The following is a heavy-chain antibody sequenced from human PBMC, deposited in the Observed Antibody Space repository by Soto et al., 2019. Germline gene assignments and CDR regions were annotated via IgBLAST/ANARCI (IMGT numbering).Heavy chain of an antibody. CDR1: GFSFSSYG. J-gene: IGHJ6*02. D-gene: IGHD2-21*01. V-gene: IGHV3-23*01. CDR3: AKYIVVGANYALGV. Sequence: EVALLESGGGLVQPGGSLRLSCAVSGFSFSSYGLSWVRQAPEKGLEWVSAISGSGGSTYYADSVKGRFTISRDNSKNTLYLQLNSLRAEDPAVYYCAKYIVVGANYALGVWGQGTTVTVSS. CDR2: ISGSGGST.